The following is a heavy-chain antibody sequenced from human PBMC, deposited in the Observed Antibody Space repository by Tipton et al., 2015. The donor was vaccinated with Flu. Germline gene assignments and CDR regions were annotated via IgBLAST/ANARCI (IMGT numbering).Heavy chain of an antibody. CDR2: VYYRGST. CDR1: GGSISRGSYY. CDR3: ARTACGGDCYSADPPDWYFDL. D-gene: IGHD2-21*02. Sequence: TLSLTCTVSGGSISRGSYYWSWIRQPPGKGLEWIGYVYYRGSTNQKPSLKSRATMSVDTSKNQLYLNLRSLTAADTAVYYCARTACGGDCYSADPPDWYFDLWGRGTLVTVSS. V-gene: IGHV4-61*01. J-gene: IGHJ2*01.